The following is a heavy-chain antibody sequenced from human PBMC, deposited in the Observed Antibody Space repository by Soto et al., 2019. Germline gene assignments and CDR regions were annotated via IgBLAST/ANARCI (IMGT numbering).Heavy chain of an antibody. CDR2: ILNDGSNR. CDR1: GFTLSNYG. D-gene: IGHD2-8*02. Sequence: QVQLVESGGGVVQPGRSLRLSCAASGFTLSNYGMHWVRQAPGKGLEWVAVILNDGSNRYHADSVKDLFTISRDNSKNMLYLQMNSLRAEDTAVYYCARDDEYWVNGMDVWGQGTTVTVS. CDR3: ARDDEYWVNGMDV. V-gene: IGHV3-33*01. J-gene: IGHJ6*01.